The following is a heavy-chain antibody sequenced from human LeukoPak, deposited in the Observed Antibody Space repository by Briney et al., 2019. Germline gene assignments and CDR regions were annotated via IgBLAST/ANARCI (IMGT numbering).Heavy chain of an antibody. CDR2: ISGSGGST. D-gene: IGHD6-19*01. V-gene: IGHV3-23*01. Sequence: PGGSLRLSCAASGFTFSSYAMSWVRQAPGKGLEWVSAISGSGGSTYYADSVKGRFTISRDNSKNTLYLRMNSLKTDDTAVYYCAREISSGWYDDWGQGTLVTVSS. CDR3: AREISSGWYDD. CDR1: GFTFSSYA. J-gene: IGHJ5*02.